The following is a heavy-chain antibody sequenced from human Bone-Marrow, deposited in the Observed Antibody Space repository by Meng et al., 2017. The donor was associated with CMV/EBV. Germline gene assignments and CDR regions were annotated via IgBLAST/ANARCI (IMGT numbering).Heavy chain of an antibody. CDR1: GFTFSSYW. Sequence: LSLTCAASGFTFSSYWMHWVRQAPGKGLVWVSRINSDGSSTSYADSVKGRFTISRDNAKNTLYLQMNSLRAEDTAVYYCARDFSSTDAFDIWGQGTMVTVSS. D-gene: IGHD2-2*01. CDR2: INSDGSST. J-gene: IGHJ3*02. V-gene: IGHV3-74*01. CDR3: ARDFSSTDAFDI.